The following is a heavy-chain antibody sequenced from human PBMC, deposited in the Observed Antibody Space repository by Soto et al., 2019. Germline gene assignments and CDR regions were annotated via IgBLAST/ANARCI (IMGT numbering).Heavy chain of an antibody. D-gene: IGHD2-2*03. CDR2: IYYSGTT. CDR3: ARDGGYCSDTSCPNWFDP. Sequence: QVQLQESGPGLVKPSQTLSLTCTVSGGSITSGYYWSWIRQHPGKGLEWIGYIYYSGTTYYNPSLESRVTISVDTSKNQFSLKLSSVTAADTAVYYCARDGGYCSDTSCPNWFDPWGQETLVTVSS. V-gene: IGHV4-31*03. CDR1: GGSITSGYY. J-gene: IGHJ5*02.